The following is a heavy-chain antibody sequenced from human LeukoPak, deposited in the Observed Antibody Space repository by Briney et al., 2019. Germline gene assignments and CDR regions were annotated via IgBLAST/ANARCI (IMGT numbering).Heavy chain of an antibody. CDR2: IYPGDSDT. V-gene: IGHV5-51*01. Sequence: GESLKISCKGSGYRFTSYWIGWVRPMPGKGLEWMGIIYPGDSDTRYSPSFQGQVTISADKSISTAYLQWSSLKASDTAMYYCARSGYYDSSGYYYGYWGQGTLVTVSS. CDR3: ARSGYYDSSGYYYGY. D-gene: IGHD3-22*01. CDR1: GYRFTSYW. J-gene: IGHJ4*02.